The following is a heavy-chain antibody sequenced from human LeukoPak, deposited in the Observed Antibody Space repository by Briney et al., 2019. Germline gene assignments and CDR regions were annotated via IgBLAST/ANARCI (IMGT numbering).Heavy chain of an antibody. D-gene: IGHD3-22*01. CDR3: ARTRGQYYYDSSGYPFDY. CDR1: GFSLSTTAMC. Sequence: SGPTLVNPTQTLTXTCTFSGFSLSTTAMCVSWIRQPPWKALEWLARFDCDDDKHYSTSLKTRLTISKDTSKNQMVLTMTNMDPADTATYYCARTRGQYYYDSSGYPFDYWGQGTLVTVSS. J-gene: IGHJ4*02. V-gene: IGHV2-70*11. CDR2: FDCDDDK.